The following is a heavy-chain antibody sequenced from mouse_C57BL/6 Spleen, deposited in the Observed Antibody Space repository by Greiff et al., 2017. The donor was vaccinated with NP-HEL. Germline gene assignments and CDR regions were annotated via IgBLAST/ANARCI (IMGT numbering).Heavy chain of an antibody. CDR1: GYTFTSYW. CDR2: IYPGSGST. D-gene: IGHD1-1*01. CDR3: ARRGHGSSWDY. J-gene: IGHJ2*01. V-gene: IGHV1-55*01. Sequence: QVQLKQPGAELVKPGASVKMSCKASGYTFTSYWITWVKQRPGQGLEWIGDIYPGSGSTNYNEKFKSKATLTVDTSSSTAYMQLSSLTSEDSAVYYCARRGHGSSWDYWGQGTTLTVSS.